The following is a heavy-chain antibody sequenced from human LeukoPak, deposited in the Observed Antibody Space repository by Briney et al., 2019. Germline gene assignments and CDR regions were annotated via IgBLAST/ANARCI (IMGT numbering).Heavy chain of an antibody. CDR3: ARRIVPRDAFDI. CDR2: IYTSGST. D-gene: IGHD2-15*01. J-gene: IGHJ3*02. Sequence: SETLSLTCTVSGGSISSGSYYWSWIRQPAGKGLEWIGRIYTSGSTNYNPSLKSRVTISVDTSKNQFSLKLSSVTAADTAVYYCARRIVPRDAFDIWGQGTMVTVSS. CDR1: GGSISSGSYY. V-gene: IGHV4-61*02.